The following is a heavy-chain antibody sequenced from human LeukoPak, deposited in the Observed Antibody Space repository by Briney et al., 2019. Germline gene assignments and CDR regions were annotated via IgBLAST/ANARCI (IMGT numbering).Heavy chain of an antibody. CDR3: ARVHDSGLDV. J-gene: IGHJ3*01. CDR1: GFTFSVAA. D-gene: IGHD3-3*01. CDR2: IGASGEST. V-gene: IGHV3-23*01. Sequence: GGSLRLSCAASGFTFSVAAMTWVRQAPGKGLEWVSLIGASGESTYYADSVKGRFTISRENARNSLYLQMNSLRAGDTALYYCARVHDSGLDVWGQGTMVTVSS.